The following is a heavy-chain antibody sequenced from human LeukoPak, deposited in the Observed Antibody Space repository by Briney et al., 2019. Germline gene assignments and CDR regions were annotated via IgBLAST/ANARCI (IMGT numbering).Heavy chain of an antibody. V-gene: IGHV3-21*01. CDR2: ISSSSSYI. CDR3: ARADLRLD. CDR1: GFTFSSYS. J-gene: IGHJ4*02. Sequence: GGSLRLSCAASGFTFSSYSMTWVRQAPGKGLEWVSSISSSSSYIYHADSVKGRFTISRDNAKNSLYLQMNSLRAEDTAVYYCARADLRLDWGQGTLVTVSS. D-gene: IGHD2-21*01.